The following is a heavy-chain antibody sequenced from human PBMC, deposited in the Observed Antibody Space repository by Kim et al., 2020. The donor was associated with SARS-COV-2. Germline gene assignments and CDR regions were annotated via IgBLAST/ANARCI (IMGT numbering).Heavy chain of an antibody. CDR3: TRVGDCGGECYHRGGLDV. J-gene: IGHJ6*02. CDR1: GYTFSRND. D-gene: IGHD2-21*01. Sequence: ASVKVSCKASGYTFSRNDIHWVRQAPGQRLEWMAYIDPGNGYTAHSPKFQGRIIITTDTSASTAYMELSSLRPEDTAVYYCTRVGDCGGECYHRGGLDVWGQGTTVTVSS. V-gene: IGHV1-3*01. CDR2: IDPGNGYT.